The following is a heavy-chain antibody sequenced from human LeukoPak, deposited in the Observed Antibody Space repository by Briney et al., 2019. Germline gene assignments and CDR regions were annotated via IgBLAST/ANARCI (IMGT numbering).Heavy chain of an antibody. CDR3: ARGRRITMIVVVIKRADAFDI. CDR1: GGSISSYY. D-gene: IGHD3-22*01. J-gene: IGHJ3*02. CDR2: VYYTGST. Sequence: SETLSLTCTVSGGSISSYYWSWVRQPPGKGLEWIGFVYYTGSTNYSPSLKSRVTISVDTSKNQFSLKLSSVTAADTAVYYCARGRRITMIVVVIKRADAFDIWGQGTMVTVSS. V-gene: IGHV4-59*12.